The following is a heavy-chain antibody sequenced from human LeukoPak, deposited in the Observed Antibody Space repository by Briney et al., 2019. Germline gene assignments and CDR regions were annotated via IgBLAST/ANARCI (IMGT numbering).Heavy chain of an antibody. V-gene: IGHV3-11*04. CDR1: GFTFSDYY. CDR3: ASKYSSSWDGDY. Sequence: PGGSLRLSCTPSGFTFSDYYKTWIRQATGKGLEWVSYISTSGSTIYYADSVKGRFTISRDNAKKSLYLKMNSRRAEDTAVYYCASKYSSSWDGDYWGQGTLVTVSS. CDR2: ISTSGSTI. D-gene: IGHD6-13*01. J-gene: IGHJ4*02.